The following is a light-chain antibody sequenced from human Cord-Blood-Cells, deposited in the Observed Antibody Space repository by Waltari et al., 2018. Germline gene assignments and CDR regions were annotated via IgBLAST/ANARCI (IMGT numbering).Light chain of an antibody. V-gene: IGKV1-9*01. CDR2: DAS. Sequence: DIQLTQSPSFLSASVGARVTSNCRASQGISSYLTWYQQKPGKAPKLLIYDASTLQSGVPSRFSGSGSGTEFTLTISSLQPEDFATYYCQQLNSYPYTFGQGTKLEIK. J-gene: IGKJ2*01. CDR1: QGISSY. CDR3: QQLNSYPYT.